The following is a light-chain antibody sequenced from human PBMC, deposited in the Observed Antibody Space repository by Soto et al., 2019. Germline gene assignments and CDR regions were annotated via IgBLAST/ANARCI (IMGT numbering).Light chain of an antibody. CDR2: AAS. J-gene: IGKJ4*01. CDR1: QTISRA. Sequence: DIQMTQSTSSLSASVGDRVTITCRASQTISRALNWYQQKPGKAPKLLIYAASSLQSGVPSRFSGSGSGTDFFLTISSLQPEDFATYYCQQSYSTPTFGGGTKVEIK. V-gene: IGKV1-39*01. CDR3: QQSYSTPT.